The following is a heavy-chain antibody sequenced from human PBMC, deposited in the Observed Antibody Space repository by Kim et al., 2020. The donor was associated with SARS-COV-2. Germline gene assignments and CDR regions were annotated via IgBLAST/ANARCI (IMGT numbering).Heavy chain of an antibody. D-gene: IGHD6-19*01. J-gene: IGHJ2*01. Sequence: GGSLRLSCAASGFTFSSYSMNWVRQAPGKGLEWVSSISSSSSYIYYADSVKGRFTISRDNAKNSLYLQMNSLRAEDTAVYYCAREDGSMADHWYFDLWGRGTLVTVSS. CDR3: AREDGSMADHWYFDL. CDR1: GFTFSSYS. CDR2: ISSSSSYI. V-gene: IGHV3-21*01.